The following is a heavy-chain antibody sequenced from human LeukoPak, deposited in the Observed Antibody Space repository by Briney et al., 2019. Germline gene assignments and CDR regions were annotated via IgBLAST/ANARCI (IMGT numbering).Heavy chain of an antibody. CDR1: GGTFSSYG. CDR3: ARDSGRGSYGRYYYGMDV. Sequence: GASVKVSCKASGGTFSSYGISWVRQAPGQGLEWMGGTMPIFGTANYAQKFQGRVTITADESTSTSYMELSSLRSEDTAVYYCARDSGRGSYGRYYYGMDVWGQGTTVTVSS. V-gene: IGHV1-69*13. D-gene: IGHD3-16*01. CDR2: TMPIFGTA. J-gene: IGHJ6*02.